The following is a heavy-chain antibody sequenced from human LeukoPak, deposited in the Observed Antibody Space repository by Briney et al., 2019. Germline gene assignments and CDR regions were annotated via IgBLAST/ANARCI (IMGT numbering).Heavy chain of an antibody. CDR3: ARVSVYYDSSGYYGHFDY. D-gene: IGHD3-22*01. V-gene: IGHV1-46*01. CDR1: GYTFTSYY. Sequence: GASVKVSRKASGYTFTSYYMHWVRQAPGQGLEWMGIINPSGGSTSYAQKFQGRVTMTRDTSTSTVYMELSSLRSEDTAVYYCARVSVYYDSSGYYGHFDYWGQGTLVTVSS. CDR2: INPSGGST. J-gene: IGHJ4*02.